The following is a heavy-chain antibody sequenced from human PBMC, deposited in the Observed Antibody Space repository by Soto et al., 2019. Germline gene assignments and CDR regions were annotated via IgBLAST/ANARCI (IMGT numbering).Heavy chain of an antibody. D-gene: IGHD5-18*01. J-gene: IGHJ4*02. CDR1: GGSISSGDYY. CDR2: IYYSGST. V-gene: IGHV4-30-4*01. CDR3: ARQGGSRSGNRRDAYNGHYYLDY. Sequence: PSETLSLTCTVSGGSISSGDYYWGWIRQPPGKGLEWIGYIYYSGSTYYNPSLKSRVTISVDTSKNQFSLKLSSVTAADTAVYSCARQGGSRSGNRRDAYNGHYYLDYLGQGTLVTVSS.